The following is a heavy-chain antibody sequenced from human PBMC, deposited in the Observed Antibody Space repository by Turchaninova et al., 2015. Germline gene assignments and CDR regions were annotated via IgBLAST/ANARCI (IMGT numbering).Heavy chain of an antibody. D-gene: IGHD4-17*01. V-gene: IGHV3-53*04. J-gene: IGHJ3*02. CDR1: GFTVSSNY. Sequence: EVQLVESGGVLVQPGGSLRLSCAASGFTVSSNYRRWVRQAPGKGLEWVSVIYSGGSTYYADSVKGRFTISRHNSKNTLYLQMNSLRAEDTAVYYCARGKTVTTDDAFDIWGQGTMVTVSS. CDR3: ARGKTVTTDDAFDI. CDR2: IYSGGST.